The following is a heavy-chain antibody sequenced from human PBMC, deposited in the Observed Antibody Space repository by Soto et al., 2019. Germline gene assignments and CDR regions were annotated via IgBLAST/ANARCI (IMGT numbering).Heavy chain of an antibody. V-gene: IGHV1-8*01. J-gene: IGHJ3*02. CDR3: ARGPGQPPYYDFWSGYSRAPPRTPYLDI. CDR2: MNPNSGNT. Sequence: ASVKVSCKASGYTFTSYDINWVRQATGQGLEWMGWMNPNSGNTGYAQKFQGRVTMTRNTSISTAYMELSSLRSEDTAVYYCARGPGQPPYYDFWSGYSRAPPRTPYLDIWGQGTMVTVSS. CDR1: GYTFTSYD. D-gene: IGHD3-3*01.